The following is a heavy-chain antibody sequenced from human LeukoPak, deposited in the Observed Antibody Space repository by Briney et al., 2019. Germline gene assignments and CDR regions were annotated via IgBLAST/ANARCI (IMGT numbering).Heavy chain of an antibody. Sequence: ASVKVSCKPSGYTFTSYVISWGPPAPGQGLEWMGWISAYNGNTNYAQKLQGRVTMTTDTSTSTAYMELRSLRSDDTAVYYCARDKRYYGDYSWFDYWGQGTLVTVSS. CDR2: ISAYNGNT. CDR1: GYTFTSYV. V-gene: IGHV1-18*01. D-gene: IGHD4-17*01. J-gene: IGHJ4*02. CDR3: ARDKRYYGDYSWFDY.